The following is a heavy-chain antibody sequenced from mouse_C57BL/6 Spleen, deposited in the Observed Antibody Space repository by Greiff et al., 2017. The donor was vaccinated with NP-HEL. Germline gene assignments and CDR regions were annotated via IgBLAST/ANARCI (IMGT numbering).Heavy chain of an antibody. V-gene: IGHV1-54*01. Sequence: QVQLKQSGAELVRPGTSVKVSCKASGYAFTNYLIEWVKQRPGQGLEWIGVINPGSGGSNYNEKFKGKATLTADKSSSAAYMQLSSLTSEDSAVYFGARSGYYGSSYYFDVWGTGTTVTVSS. CDR1: GYAFTNYL. J-gene: IGHJ1*03. CDR3: ARSGYYGSSYYFDV. CDR2: INPGSGGS. D-gene: IGHD1-1*01.